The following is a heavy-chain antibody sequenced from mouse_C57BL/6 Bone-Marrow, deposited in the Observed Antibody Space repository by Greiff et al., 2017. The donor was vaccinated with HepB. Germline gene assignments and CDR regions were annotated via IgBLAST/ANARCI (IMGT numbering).Heavy chain of an antibody. Sequence: QVQLQQPGAELVKPGASVKLSCKASGYTFTSYWMHWVKQRPGQGLEWIGMIHPNSGSTNYNEKFKSKATLTVDKSSSTAYMQLSSLTSEDSAVYYCARSLGRDYFDYWGQGTTLTVSS. CDR3: ARSLGRDYFDY. CDR2: IHPNSGST. D-gene: IGHD4-1*01. J-gene: IGHJ2*01. V-gene: IGHV1-64*01. CDR1: GYTFTSYW.